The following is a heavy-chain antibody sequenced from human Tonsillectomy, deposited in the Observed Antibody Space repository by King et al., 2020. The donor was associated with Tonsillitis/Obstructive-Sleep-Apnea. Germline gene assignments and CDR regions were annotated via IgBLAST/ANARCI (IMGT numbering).Heavy chain of an antibody. CDR1: GFTFSSYG. CDR2: LWYDGSNK. V-gene: IGHV3-33*01. J-gene: IGHJ3*02. Sequence: VQLVESGGGVVQPGRSLRLSCAASGFTFSSYGMHWVRQAPGKGLEWVAILWYDGSNKYYADSVKGRFTISRDNSKNTLYLQMNSLRAEDTAVYYCASHTHDYADHPSLAAFDTLGLGTIGPVSS. CDR3: ASHTHDYADHPSLAAFDT. D-gene: IGHD4-17*01.